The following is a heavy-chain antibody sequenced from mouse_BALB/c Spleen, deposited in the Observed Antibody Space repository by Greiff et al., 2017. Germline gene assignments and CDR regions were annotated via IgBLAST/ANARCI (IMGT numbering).Heavy chain of an antibody. J-gene: IGHJ4*01. CDR1: GFNIKDYY. V-gene: IGHV14-4*02. Sequence: EVKLMESGAELVRSGASVKLSCTASGFNIKDYYMHWVKQRPEQGLEWIGWIDPENGDTEYAPKFQGKATMTADTSSNTAYLQLSSLTSEDTAVYYCNARDYGDYYAMDDWGQGTSVTVSS. CDR3: NARDYGDYYAMDD. CDR2: IDPENGDT. D-gene: IGHD2-4*01.